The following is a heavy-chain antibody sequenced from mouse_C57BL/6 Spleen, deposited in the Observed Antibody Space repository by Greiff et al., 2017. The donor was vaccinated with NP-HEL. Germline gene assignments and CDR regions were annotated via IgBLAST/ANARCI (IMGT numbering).Heavy chain of an antibody. D-gene: IGHD1-1*01. CDR2: ISAGGSYT. V-gene: IGHV5-4*01. CDR3: ARDYYGIDY. CDR1: GFTFSSYA. J-gene: IGHJ2*01. Sequence: DVHLVESGGGLVKPGGSLKLSCAASGFTFSSYAMPWVRQTPEKRLEWVATISAGGSYTNYPDNVQGRSTISRDKTKNNLYLQMSHLKSEDTAMYYCARDYYGIDYWGQGTTLTVSS.